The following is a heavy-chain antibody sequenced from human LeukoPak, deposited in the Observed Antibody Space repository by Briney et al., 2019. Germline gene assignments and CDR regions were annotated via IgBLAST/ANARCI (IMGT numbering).Heavy chain of an antibody. V-gene: IGHV1-18*01. Sequence: ASVKVSCKASGYTFTSYGISWVRQAPGQGLEWMGWISAYNGNTNYAQKLQGRVTMTTDTSTSTAYMELRSLRSDDTAVYYCARERSLYYYDSSGYGDRDYWGQGTLVTVSS. CDR2: ISAYNGNT. CDR1: GYTFTSYG. J-gene: IGHJ4*02. CDR3: ARERSLYYYDSSGYGDRDY. D-gene: IGHD3-22*01.